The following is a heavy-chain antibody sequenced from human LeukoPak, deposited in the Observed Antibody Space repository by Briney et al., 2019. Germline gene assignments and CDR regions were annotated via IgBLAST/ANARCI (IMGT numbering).Heavy chain of an antibody. D-gene: IGHD3-22*01. V-gene: IGHV3-23*01. J-gene: IGHJ4*02. CDR1: GFTFSSYA. Sequence: GGSLRLSCAASGFTFSSYAMSWVRQAPGKGLEWVSAISGSGGSTYYADSVKGRFTISRDNSKNTLYLQMNSLRAEDTAVYYCAKGVYYYDSSGYYVYYFDYWGQGALVTVSS. CDR2: ISGSGGST. CDR3: AKGVYYYDSSGYYVYYFDY.